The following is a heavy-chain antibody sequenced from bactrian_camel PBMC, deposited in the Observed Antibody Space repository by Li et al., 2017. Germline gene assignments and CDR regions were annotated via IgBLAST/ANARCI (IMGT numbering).Heavy chain of an antibody. J-gene: IGHJ4*01. CDR3: RVGSATVSTTANGLPAR. D-gene: IGHD3*01. Sequence: VQLVESGGGSVQPGGSLRLSCSASGFAFSTRYMSWVRQAPGKEIEWVSSISSSGLVPYYADSVKGRFTVSRNNDNNTLYLEMNSLKIEDTAVYYCRVGSATVSTTANGLPARGGQGTQVTVS. CDR1: GFAFSTRY. CDR2: ISSSGLVP. V-gene: IGHV3S40*01.